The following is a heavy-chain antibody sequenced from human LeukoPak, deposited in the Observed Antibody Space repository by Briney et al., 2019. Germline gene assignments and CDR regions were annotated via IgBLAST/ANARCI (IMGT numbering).Heavy chain of an antibody. CDR2: IYSGGST. J-gene: IGHJ3*02. CDR1: GFTFSDYY. D-gene: IGHD1-26*01. V-gene: IGHV3-53*01. CDR3: ARDLIRGSYLVDAFDI. Sequence: GGSLRLSCAASGFTFSDYYMSWVRQAPGKGLEWVSVIYSGGSTYYADSVKGRFTISRDNSKNTLYLQMNSLRAEDTAVYYCARDLIRGSYLVDAFDIWGQGTMVTVSS.